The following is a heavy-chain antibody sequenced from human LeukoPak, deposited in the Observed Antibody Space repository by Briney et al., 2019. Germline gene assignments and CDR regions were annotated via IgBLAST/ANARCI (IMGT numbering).Heavy chain of an antibody. CDR2: ISSSGSTI. Sequence: PGGSLRLSCAASGFTFSSYEMNWVRQAPGKGLEWVSYISSSGSTIYYADSVKGRFTISRDNAKNSLYLQTNSLRAEDTAVYYCAREGYPPGTIFLYYYMDVWGKGTTVTISS. D-gene: IGHD3-9*01. J-gene: IGHJ6*03. CDR3: AREGYPPGTIFLYYYMDV. V-gene: IGHV3-48*03. CDR1: GFTFSSYE.